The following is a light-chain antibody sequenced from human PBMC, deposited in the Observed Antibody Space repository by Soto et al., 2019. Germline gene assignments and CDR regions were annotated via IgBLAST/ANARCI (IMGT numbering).Light chain of an antibody. J-gene: IGKJ1*01. CDR2: VAS. V-gene: IGKV3-20*01. CDR1: HSVSSSF. Sequence: EIMLTQSPGTLSLSPGERATLSCRASHSVSSSFLAWYQQKPGQAPRLLIYVASIRANGIPDRLSGGGSGKDFTLTISRLEPEDFAMYLCQHYGTSLWTFGQGTKVEMK. CDR3: QHYGTSLWT.